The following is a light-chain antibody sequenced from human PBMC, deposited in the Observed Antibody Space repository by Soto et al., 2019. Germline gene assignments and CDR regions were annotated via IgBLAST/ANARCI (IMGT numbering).Light chain of an antibody. CDR2: VAS. CDR3: QQYNVWTLT. CDR1: QSVSSN. Sequence: EIVMTQSPATLSVSPGERATLSCRASQSVSSNLAWYQQKPGQTPKLLIYVASTRATGIPARFSGSGSGTEFTLTISSLQSEEFAVYYWQQYNVWTLTFGGGTKVEFK. J-gene: IGKJ4*01. V-gene: IGKV3-15*01.